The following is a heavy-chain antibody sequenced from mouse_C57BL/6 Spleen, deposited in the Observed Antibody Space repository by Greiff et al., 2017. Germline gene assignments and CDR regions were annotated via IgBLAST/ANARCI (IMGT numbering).Heavy chain of an antibody. CDR3: ARTGTRGYYYAMDY. J-gene: IGHJ4*01. CDR2: FNPGSGGT. Sequence: QVQLQQSGAELVRPGTSVKLSCKASGYAFTNYLIEWVKQRPGQGLEWIGVFNPGSGGTNYNEKFKGKATLTADKSSSTAYMQLSSLTSEDSAVYFCARTGTRGYYYAMDYWGQGTSVTASS. D-gene: IGHD4-1*01. CDR1: GYAFTNYL. V-gene: IGHV1-54*01.